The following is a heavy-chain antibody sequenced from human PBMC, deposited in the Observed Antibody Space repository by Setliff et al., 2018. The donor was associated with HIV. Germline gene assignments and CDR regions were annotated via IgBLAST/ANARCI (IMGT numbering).Heavy chain of an antibody. J-gene: IGHJ4*02. Sequence: PSETLSLTCTVSGGSISNSSSYWGWIRQPPGKRLEWIGYVHYSGTTNYNPSLKSRVTISVDASNNQFSLELRSMTAADTAVYYCARENGECSGGACYFMLDSWGQGTRVTVSS. CDR1: GGSISNSSSY. CDR2: VHYSGTT. V-gene: IGHV4-61*01. D-gene: IGHD2-15*01. CDR3: ARENGECSGGACYFMLDS.